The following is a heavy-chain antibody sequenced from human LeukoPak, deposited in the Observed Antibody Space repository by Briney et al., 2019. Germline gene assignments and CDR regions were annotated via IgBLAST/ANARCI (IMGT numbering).Heavy chain of an antibody. CDR2: INPNSGGT. V-gene: IGHV1-2*06. CDR1: GYTFASYY. J-gene: IGHJ5*02. CDR3: ARQGSTRRFDR. Sequence: ASVKVSCKASGYTFASYYMHWVRQAPGQGLEWMGRINPNSGGTNYAQKFQGRVTMTRDTSISTAYMELSSLRSDETAVYYCARQGSTRRFDRWGQGTLVTVSS.